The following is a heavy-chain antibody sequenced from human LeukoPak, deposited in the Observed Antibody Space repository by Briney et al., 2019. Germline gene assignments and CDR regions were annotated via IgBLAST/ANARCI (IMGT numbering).Heavy chain of an antibody. CDR3: ARNARYCSSTSCYNVPKYFQH. CDR2: INPSGGST. Sequence: GASVKVSCKASGYTFTSYYMHWVRQAPGQGLEWMGIINPSGGSTSYAQKFQGRVTMTRDTSTSTVYMELSSLRSEDTAVYYCARNARYCSSTSCYNVPKYFQHWGQGTLVTVSS. V-gene: IGHV1-46*01. CDR1: GYTFTSYY. D-gene: IGHD2-2*02. J-gene: IGHJ1*01.